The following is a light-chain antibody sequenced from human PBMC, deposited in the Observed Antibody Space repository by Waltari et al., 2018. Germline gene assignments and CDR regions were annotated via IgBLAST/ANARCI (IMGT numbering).Light chain of an antibody. V-gene: IGKV1-NL1*01. J-gene: IGKJ1*01. CDR3: QQYYSTPAT. CDR2: AAS. Sequence: DIQMTQSPSSLSASVGDRVTITCRASQGISNSLAWYQQKPGKAPKLLLYAASRFESGVPSRFSGSGAGTDYTLTISSLQPEDFATYYCQQYYSTPATLGQGTKVEIK. CDR1: QGISNS.